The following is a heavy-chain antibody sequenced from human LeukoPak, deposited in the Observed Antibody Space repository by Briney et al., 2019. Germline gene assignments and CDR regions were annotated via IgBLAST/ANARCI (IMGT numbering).Heavy chain of an antibody. Sequence: PSETLSLTCAVYGGSFSGYYWSWIRQPPGKGLEWIGEINHSGSTNYNPPLKSRVTISVDTSKNQFSLKLSSVTAADTAVYYCARRIVHYYFDYWGQGTLVTVSS. CDR3: ARRIVHYYFDY. J-gene: IGHJ4*02. CDR1: GGSFSGYY. V-gene: IGHV4-34*01. D-gene: IGHD2/OR15-2a*01. CDR2: INHSGST.